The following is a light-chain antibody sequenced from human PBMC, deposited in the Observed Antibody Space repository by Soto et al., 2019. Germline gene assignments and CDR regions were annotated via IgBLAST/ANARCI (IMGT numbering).Light chain of an antibody. J-gene: IGKJ5*01. V-gene: IGKV1-5*01. Sequence: DIQMTQSPSTLSASVGDRVTITCRASQSISSWLAWYQQKPGKAPKLLIYDASSLESGVPSRFSASGSGKKFPLPISSLQPDVFATYTSNQYNSPSIPSGQGTRLEI. CDR2: DAS. CDR1: QSISSW. CDR3: NQYNSPSIP.